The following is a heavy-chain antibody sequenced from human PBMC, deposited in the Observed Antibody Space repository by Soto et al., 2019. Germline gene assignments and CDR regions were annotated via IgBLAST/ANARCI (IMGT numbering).Heavy chain of an antibody. CDR2: IYPGDSDT. J-gene: IGHJ6*02. CDR3: ARVGYCSGGSCSPGGMDV. Sequence: GESLKISCKGSGYSFTSYWIGWVRQMPGKGLEWMGIIYPGDSDTRYSPSFQGQVTISAAKSISTAYLQWSSLKASDTAMYYCARVGYCSGGSCSPGGMDVWGQGTTVTVSS. CDR1: GYSFTSYW. D-gene: IGHD2-15*01. V-gene: IGHV5-51*01.